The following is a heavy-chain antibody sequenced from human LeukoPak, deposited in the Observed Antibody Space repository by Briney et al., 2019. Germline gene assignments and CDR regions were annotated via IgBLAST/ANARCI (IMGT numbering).Heavy chain of an antibody. CDR1: GYTFTGYY. CDR2: INPNSGGT. V-gene: IGHV1-2*02. J-gene: IGHJ4*02. CDR3: ARAEGYGDYGPDY. Sequence: ASVKVSCKASGYTFTGYYMHWVRQAPGQGLKWMGWINPNSGGTNYAQKFQGRVTMTRDTSISTAYMELSRLRSDDTAVYYCARAEGYGDYGPDYWGQGTLVTVSS. D-gene: IGHD4-17*01.